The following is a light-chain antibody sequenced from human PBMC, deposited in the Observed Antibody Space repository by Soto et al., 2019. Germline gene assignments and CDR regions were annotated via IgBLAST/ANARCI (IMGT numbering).Light chain of an antibody. CDR3: QQYETFSGT. Sequence: DIQMTHSPSTLSASGGDRVTVTFRASQSVSGWLAWYQQKPGEAPKLLIYDASALPRGVPSRFSGSGSGTKFTLTIASLQPDDFATYYCQQYETFSGTFGPGTKVDIK. J-gene: IGKJ1*01. CDR1: QSVSGW. CDR2: DAS. V-gene: IGKV1-5*01.